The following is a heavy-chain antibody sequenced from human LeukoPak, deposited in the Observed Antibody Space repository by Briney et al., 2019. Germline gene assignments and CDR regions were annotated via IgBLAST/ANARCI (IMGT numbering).Heavy chain of an antibody. Sequence: SETLSLTCAVYGGSFSGYYWTWIRQPPGKGLEWIGEINHSGNANYNPSLKSRVTISLNMSENHISLKLTSVTAADTAVYYCARGQGTVTTHWGQGTLVTVSS. CDR2: INHSGNA. CDR3: ARGQGTVTTH. CDR1: GGSFSGYY. D-gene: IGHD4-17*01. V-gene: IGHV4-34*01. J-gene: IGHJ4*02.